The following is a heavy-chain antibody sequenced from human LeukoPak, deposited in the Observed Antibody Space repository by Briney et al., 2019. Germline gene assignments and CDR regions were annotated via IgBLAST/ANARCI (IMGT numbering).Heavy chain of an antibody. J-gene: IGHJ4*02. CDR3: ARQTDAGYSSGWYPFDY. CDR1: GGSISSYY. V-gene: IGHV4-59*08. D-gene: IGHD6-19*01. Sequence: SETLSLTCTVSGGSISSYYWSWIRQPPGKGLEWIGYIYYSGSTNYNPSLKSRVTISVDTSKNQFSLKLSSVTAADTAVYYCARQTDAGYSSGWYPFDYWGQGTLVTVSS. CDR2: IYYSGST.